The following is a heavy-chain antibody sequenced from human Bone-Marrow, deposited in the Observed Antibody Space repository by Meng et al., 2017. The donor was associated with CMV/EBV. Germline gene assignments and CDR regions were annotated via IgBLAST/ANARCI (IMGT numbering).Heavy chain of an antibody. CDR2: ISGSGGST. D-gene: IGHD2-2*01. J-gene: IGHJ1*01. Sequence: GESLKISCAASGFTFSSYSMNWVRQAPGKGLEWVSAISGSGGSTYYADSVKGRFTISRDNSKNTLYLQMNSLRAEDTAVYYCAKGVGVVVPAARYLQHWGQGTLVTVSS. V-gene: IGHV3-23*01. CDR1: GFTFSSYS. CDR3: AKGVGVVVPAARYLQH.